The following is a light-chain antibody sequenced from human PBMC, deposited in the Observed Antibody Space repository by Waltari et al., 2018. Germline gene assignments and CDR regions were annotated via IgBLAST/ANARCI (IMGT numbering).Light chain of an antibody. J-gene: IGKJ4*01. CDR1: QSVSSSY. V-gene: IGKV3-20*01. Sequence: EIVLTQSPGTLSLSPGERATLSCRASQSVSSSYLAWYQQKPGQAPRLLIYGASSRATGIPDRCSGSGSGTDFTLTISRLEPEDFAVYYCQQYVSSPLTFGGGTKVEIK. CDR3: QQYVSSPLT. CDR2: GAS.